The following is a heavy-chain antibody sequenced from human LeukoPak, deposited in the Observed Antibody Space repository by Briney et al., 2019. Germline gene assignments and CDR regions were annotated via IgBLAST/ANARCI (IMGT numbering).Heavy chain of an antibody. J-gene: IGHJ3*02. Sequence: SETLSLTCTVSGGSISSSSYYWGWIRQPPGKGLEWIGEINHSGSTNYNPSLKSRVTISVDTSKNQFSLKLSSVTAADTAVYYCASEGSLGYCTNGVCFNDAFDIWGQGTMVTVSS. CDR1: GGSISSSSYY. CDR3: ASEGSLGYCTNGVCFNDAFDI. V-gene: IGHV4-39*07. CDR2: INHSGST. D-gene: IGHD2-8*01.